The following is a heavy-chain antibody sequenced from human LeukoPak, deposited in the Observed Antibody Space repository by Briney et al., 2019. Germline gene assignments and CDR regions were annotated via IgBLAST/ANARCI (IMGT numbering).Heavy chain of an antibody. J-gene: IGHJ4*02. CDR3: ASQHRDY. CDR1: GFTFSSYS. D-gene: IGHD3-10*01. CDR2: ISSGSSYI. Sequence: GGSLRLSCAASGFTFSSYSMNWVRQAPGKGLEWVSPISSGSSYIYYADSVKGRFTISRDNAKNSLYLQMNSLRAEDTAVYYCASQHRDYWGQGTLVTVSS. V-gene: IGHV3-21*01.